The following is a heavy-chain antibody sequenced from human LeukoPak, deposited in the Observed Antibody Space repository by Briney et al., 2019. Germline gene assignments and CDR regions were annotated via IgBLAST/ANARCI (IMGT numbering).Heavy chain of an antibody. Sequence: HAGGSLRLSCAASGFTFSSYAMHWVRQAPGKGLEWVAVISYDGSSKYYADSVKGRFTISRDNSKNTLYLQMNSLRAEDTAVYYCARFGSGSYYKWGQGTLVTVSS. CDR1: GFTFSSYA. CDR2: ISYDGSSK. J-gene: IGHJ4*02. V-gene: IGHV3-30*04. CDR3: ARFGSGSYYK. D-gene: IGHD3-10*01.